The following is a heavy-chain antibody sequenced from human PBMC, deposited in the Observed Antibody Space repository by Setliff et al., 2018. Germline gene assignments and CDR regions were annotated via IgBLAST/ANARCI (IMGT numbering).Heavy chain of an antibody. D-gene: IGHD3-9*01. V-gene: IGHV1-2*02. CDR3: AGPFDVGPYPRPIDGLDL. Sequence: GASVKVSCKASGYMFRDYYIHWVRQAPGQGLEWMGWINPNSGGREYAEAFQGRVTLTGDTSIRTAFMELSGLTTDDTAVYYCAGPFDVGPYPRPIDGLDLWGQGTRVTVSS. CDR2: INPNSGGR. CDR1: GYMFRDYY. J-gene: IGHJ3*01.